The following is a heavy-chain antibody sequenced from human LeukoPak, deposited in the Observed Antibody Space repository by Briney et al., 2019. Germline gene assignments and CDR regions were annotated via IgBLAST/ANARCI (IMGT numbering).Heavy chain of an antibody. D-gene: IGHD2-15*01. CDR2: ISGSGGNT. J-gene: IGHJ4*02. CDR3: AKDPPCSGGTCYGYFES. Sequence: GGSLRLSCAASGFTFSTYAMSWVRQAPGKGLEWVSIISGSGGNTFYADAVKGRFTISRDNSKSTLYLQMNNLRDEDTAVYYCAKDPPCSGGTCYGYFESWGQGTLVTVSS. CDR1: GFTFSTYA. V-gene: IGHV3-23*01.